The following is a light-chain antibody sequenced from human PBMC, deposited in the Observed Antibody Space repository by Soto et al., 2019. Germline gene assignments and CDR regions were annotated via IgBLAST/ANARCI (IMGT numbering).Light chain of an antibody. Sequence: QSVLTQPPSVSGAPGQRVTISCTGTSSNIGAGYNVHWYKQLPGTAPKLLIYRDTTRPSGVPDRFSGSKSGTSASLAITGLQAEDEADYYCHSYDSSLSGSGVFGGGTKVTVL. J-gene: IGLJ2*01. CDR1: SSNIGAGYN. CDR3: HSYDSSLSGSGV. V-gene: IGLV1-40*01. CDR2: RDT.